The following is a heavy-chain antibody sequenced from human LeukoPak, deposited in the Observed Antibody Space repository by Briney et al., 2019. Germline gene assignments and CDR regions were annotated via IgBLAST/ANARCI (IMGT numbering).Heavy chain of an antibody. J-gene: IGHJ4*02. CDR1: GGSISSGGYY. D-gene: IGHD5-24*01. Sequence: PSETLSLTCTVSGGSISSGGYYWSWIRQHPGKGLEWIGYIYYSGSTYYNPSLKSRVTISVDTSKNQFSLKLSSVTAADTAVYYCARIRDGYNYSYYFDYWGQGTLVTVSS. CDR2: IYYSGST. V-gene: IGHV4-31*03. CDR3: ARIRDGYNYSYYFDY.